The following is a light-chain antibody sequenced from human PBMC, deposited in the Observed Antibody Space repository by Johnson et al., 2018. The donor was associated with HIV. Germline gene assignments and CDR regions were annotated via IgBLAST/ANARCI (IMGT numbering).Light chain of an antibody. CDR1: SSNIGNNY. J-gene: IGLJ1*01. CDR2: ENY. Sequence: QSVLTQPPSVSAAPGQKVTISCSGSSSNIGNNYVSWYQQLPGTAPKHLIYENYKRPSGIPDRFSGSKSGTSATLGITGLQTGDEADYYCGTWDSSLSAGVFGTGTKVTVL. V-gene: IGLV1-51*02. CDR3: GTWDSSLSAGV.